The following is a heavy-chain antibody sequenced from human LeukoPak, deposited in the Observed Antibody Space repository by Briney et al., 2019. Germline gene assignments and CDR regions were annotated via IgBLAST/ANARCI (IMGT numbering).Heavy chain of an antibody. D-gene: IGHD3-22*01. J-gene: IGHJ4*02. V-gene: IGHV3-20*04. CDR1: GFTFDDYG. Sequence: PGGSLRLSCAASGFTFDDYGMSWVRQAPGKGLEWVSGINWNGGSTGYADSVKGRFTISRDNAKNSLYLQMNSLRAEDTALYYCARVEGGYDSSGYYYYFDYWGQGTLVTVSS. CDR3: ARVEGGYDSSGYYYYFDY. CDR2: INWNGGST.